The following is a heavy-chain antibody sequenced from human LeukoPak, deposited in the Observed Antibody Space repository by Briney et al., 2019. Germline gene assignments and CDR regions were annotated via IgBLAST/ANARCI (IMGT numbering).Heavy chain of an antibody. J-gene: IGHJ4*02. CDR3: AKDLRSRIAAAGAPDY. Sequence: GGSLRLSCAASGFTLSSYGMHWVRQTPGKGLECVAFIRYDGGNQYYTDSVKGRFTISRDNSKNTIYLQMNSLRAEDTAVYYCAKDLRSRIAAAGAPDYWGQGTLVTVSS. CDR2: IRYDGGNQ. V-gene: IGHV3-30*02. D-gene: IGHD6-13*01. CDR1: GFTLSSYG.